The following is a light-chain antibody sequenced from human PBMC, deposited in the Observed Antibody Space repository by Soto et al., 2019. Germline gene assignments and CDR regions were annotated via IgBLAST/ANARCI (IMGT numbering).Light chain of an antibody. CDR1: QAIRND. CDR3: LQYYSYPQT. CDR2: VAS. V-gene: IGKV1-17*01. J-gene: IGKJ1*01. Sequence: DIQMTQSPSSLSACVGDRVTITCRASQAIRNDLAWYQQKPGKAPERLIYVASSLQSGVPSRFSGSGSGTEFSLAITSLQPEDFATYYCLQYYSYPQTFGQGTKVDIK.